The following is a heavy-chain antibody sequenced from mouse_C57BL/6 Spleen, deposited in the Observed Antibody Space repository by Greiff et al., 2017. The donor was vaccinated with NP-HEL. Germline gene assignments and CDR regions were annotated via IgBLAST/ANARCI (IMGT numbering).Heavy chain of an antibody. V-gene: IGHV1-53*01. CDR1: GYTFTSYW. CDR3: AREGDGYYYAMDY. Sequence: VQLQQSGTELVKPGASVKLSCKASGYTFTSYWMHWVKQRPGQGLEWIGNINPSTGGTNYNEKFKSKATLTVDKSSSTAYMQPSSLTSEDSAVYYCAREGDGYYYAMDYWGQGTSVTVSS. J-gene: IGHJ4*01. D-gene: IGHD2-3*01. CDR2: INPSTGGT.